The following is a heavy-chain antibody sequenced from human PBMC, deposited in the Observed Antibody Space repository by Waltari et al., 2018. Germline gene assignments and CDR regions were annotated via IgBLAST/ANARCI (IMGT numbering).Heavy chain of an antibody. CDR1: GGSFSGYY. Sequence: QVQLQQWGAGLLKPSETLSLTCAVYGGSFSGYYWSWIRQPPGKGLEWIGEINHSGSTTYNPSLKSRVTISVDTSKNQFSLKLSSVTAADTAVYYCARQRGDSSSWLVSQPYYYYYMDVWGKGTTVTVSS. V-gene: IGHV4-34*01. D-gene: IGHD6-13*01. J-gene: IGHJ6*03. CDR2: INHSGST. CDR3: ARQRGDSSSWLVSQPYYYYYMDV.